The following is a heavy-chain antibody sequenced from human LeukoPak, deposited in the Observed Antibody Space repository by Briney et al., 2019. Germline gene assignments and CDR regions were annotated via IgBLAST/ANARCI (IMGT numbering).Heavy chain of an antibody. V-gene: IGHV3-23*01. CDR2: ISGSGGST. Sequence: GGSLRLSCAASGFTFSSYAMSWVRQAPGKGLEWVSAISGSGGSTYYADSVKGRFTISRDNSKNTLYLQMNSLRAEDAAVYYCAILTYYDSSDYLEYWGQGTLVTVSS. D-gene: IGHD3-22*01. CDR1: GFTFSSYA. J-gene: IGHJ4*02. CDR3: AILTYYDSSDYLEY.